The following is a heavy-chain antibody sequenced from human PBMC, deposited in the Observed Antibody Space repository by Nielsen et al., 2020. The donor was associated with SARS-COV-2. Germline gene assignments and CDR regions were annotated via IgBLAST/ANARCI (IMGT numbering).Heavy chain of an antibody. CDR2: INSDGSST. CDR3: VRGLQVPNGLAHR. CDR1: AFTFSTYW. Sequence: GVSLKISCAASAFTFSTYWMHWVRQAPGKGLVWVSRINSDGSSTSYADSVKGRFTISRDNAKNTLYLQMNSLRAEDTAVYYCVRGLQVPNGLAHRWGQGTLVTVSS. J-gene: IGHJ4*02. D-gene: IGHD3-16*01. V-gene: IGHV3-74*01.